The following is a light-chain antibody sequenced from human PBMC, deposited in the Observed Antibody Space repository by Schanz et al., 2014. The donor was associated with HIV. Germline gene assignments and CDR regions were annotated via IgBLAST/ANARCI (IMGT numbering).Light chain of an antibody. J-gene: IGKJ4*01. V-gene: IGKV3-11*01. CDR1: QSINTY. CDR2: DAS. CDR3: QQRSV. Sequence: EIVLTQSPATLSLSPGERATLSCRASQSINTYLAWYQQKVGQAPRLLIYDASNRATGVPARFSGSGSGTVFTLTISRLEPEDFAVYYCQQRSVFGGGTKVEIK.